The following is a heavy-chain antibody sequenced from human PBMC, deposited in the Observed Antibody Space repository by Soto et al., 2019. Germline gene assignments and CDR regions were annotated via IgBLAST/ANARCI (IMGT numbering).Heavy chain of an antibody. CDR3: AGYNWNYYFDP. D-gene: IGHD1-7*01. Sequence: KPSETLSLTCTVSGGSVRDGSYYWAWLRQPPEKGLEWIGHIYHSGSTIYNPSLKSRVTISIDTSKSQFSLNLNSMTAADTAVYYCAGYNWNYYFDPWGQGTLVTVSS. CDR1: GGSVRDGSYY. J-gene: IGHJ5*02. CDR2: IYHSGST. V-gene: IGHV4-61*01.